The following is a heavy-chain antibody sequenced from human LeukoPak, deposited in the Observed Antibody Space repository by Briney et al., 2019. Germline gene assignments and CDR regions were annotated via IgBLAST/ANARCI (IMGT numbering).Heavy chain of an antibody. CDR2: ISSSSSYI. D-gene: IGHD4-11*01. J-gene: IGHJ4*02. CDR3: ARDDYSNYGATNDY. Sequence: GGSLRLSCAAFGFTFSSYSMNWVRQAPGKGLEWVSSISSSSSYIYYADSVKGRFTISRDNAKNSLYLQMNSLRAEDTAVYYCARDDYSNYGATNDYWGQGTLVTVSS. CDR1: GFTFSSYS. V-gene: IGHV3-21*01.